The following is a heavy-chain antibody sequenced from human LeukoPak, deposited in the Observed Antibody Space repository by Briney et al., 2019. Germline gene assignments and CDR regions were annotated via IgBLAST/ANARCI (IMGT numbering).Heavy chain of an antibody. CDR3: ARGMGLLHSSTSFDI. D-gene: IGHD3-22*01. J-gene: IGHJ3*02. Sequence: SVKVSCKASGGTFSSYAISWVRQAPGQGLEWMGRIIPIFGTANYAQKFHGRVTITTDESTSTAYMELSSLRSEDTAVYYCARGMGLLHSSTSFDIWGQGTMVTVSS. CDR2: IIPIFGTA. CDR1: GGTFSSYA. V-gene: IGHV1-69*05.